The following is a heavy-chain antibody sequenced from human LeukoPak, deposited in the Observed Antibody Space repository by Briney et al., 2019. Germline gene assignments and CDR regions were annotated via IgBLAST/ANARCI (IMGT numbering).Heavy chain of an antibody. Sequence: GRSLRLSCVASRFTFSHYGMHWVRQAPGAGLEWVAVIWSDASDKYYASSVKGRFTISRDNSKNSLYLQMNSLRAEDTAVYYCAKDAERGFDYSNSLDYWGQGIRVTVSS. CDR3: AKDAERGFDYSNSLDY. CDR1: RFTFSHYG. J-gene: IGHJ4*02. CDR2: IWSDASDK. D-gene: IGHD4-11*01. V-gene: IGHV3-33*06.